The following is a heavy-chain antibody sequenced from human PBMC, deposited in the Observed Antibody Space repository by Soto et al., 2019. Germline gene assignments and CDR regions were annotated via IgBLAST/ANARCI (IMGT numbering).Heavy chain of an antibody. V-gene: IGHV4-59*01. CDR1: GGSISSYY. CDR3: ARGENYYDSSGYLFDY. J-gene: IGHJ4*02. Sequence: PSETLSLTCTVSGGSISSYYWSWIRQPPGKGLEWIGYIYYSGSTNYNPSLKSRVTISVDTSKNQFSLKLSSVTAADTAVYYCARGENYYDSSGYLFDYWGQGTLVTVSS. CDR2: IYYSGST. D-gene: IGHD3-22*01.